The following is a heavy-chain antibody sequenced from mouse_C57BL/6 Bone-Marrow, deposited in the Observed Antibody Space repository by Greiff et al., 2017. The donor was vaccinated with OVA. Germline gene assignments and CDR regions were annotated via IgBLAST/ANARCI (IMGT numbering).Heavy chain of an antibody. CDR3: TTRDYGSTEFAY. Sequence: EVQLQESGAELVRPGASVKLSCTASGFNIKDDYMHWVKQRPEQGLEWIGWLDPENGDTEYASKFQGKATITADTSSNTAYLQLSSLTSEDTAVYYCTTRDYGSTEFAYWGQGTLVTVSA. J-gene: IGHJ3*01. D-gene: IGHD1-1*01. CDR1: GFNIKDDY. V-gene: IGHV14-4*01. CDR2: LDPENGDT.